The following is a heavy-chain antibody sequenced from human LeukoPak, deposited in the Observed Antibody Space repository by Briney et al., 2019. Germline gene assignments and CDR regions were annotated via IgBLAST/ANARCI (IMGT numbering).Heavy chain of an antibody. V-gene: IGHV4-30-2*01. J-gene: IGHJ3*02. CDR3: ARDDRLRYSSSSSGAFDI. D-gene: IGHD6-6*01. Sequence: SETLSLTCAVSGGSISSGGYSWSWIRQPPGKGLEWIGYIYHSGSTYYNPSLKSRVTISVDRSKNQFSLKLSSVTAADTAVYYCARDDRLRYSSSSSGAFDIWGQGTMVTVSS. CDR1: GGSISSGGYS. CDR2: IYHSGST.